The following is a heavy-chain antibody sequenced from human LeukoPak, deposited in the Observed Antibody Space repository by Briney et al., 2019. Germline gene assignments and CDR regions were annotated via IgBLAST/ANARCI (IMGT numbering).Heavy chain of an antibody. CDR2: IFSGGST. V-gene: IGHV3-53*01. Sequence: GGSLRLSCAASGFSVSFNYMTWVRQAPGKGLEWVSVIFSGGSTYYADSVKGRFTISRDNSKNTVHLQMNSLRAEDTAMYYCARRAGDYSHPYDYWGQGTLVTVSS. CDR3: ARRAGDYSHPYDY. CDR1: GFSVSFNY. J-gene: IGHJ4*02. D-gene: IGHD3-22*01.